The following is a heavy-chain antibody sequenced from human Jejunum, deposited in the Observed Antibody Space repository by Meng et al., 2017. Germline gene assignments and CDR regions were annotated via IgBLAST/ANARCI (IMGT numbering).Heavy chain of an antibody. V-gene: IGHV4-4*02. CDR2: ISLSGSP. CDR1: GGSISSSSW. J-gene: IGHJ4*02. Sequence: QVRRQSPGPGLVNPSGTLYLTCAVYGGSISSSSWWSWVRQPPGKGLEWIGEISLSGSPSYNPSLRTRVTISIDTSRNQFSLSLSSVTAADTAVYYCARHGAAPYFDDWGQGSLVTVSS. CDR3: ARHGAAPYFDD. D-gene: IGHD2-15*01.